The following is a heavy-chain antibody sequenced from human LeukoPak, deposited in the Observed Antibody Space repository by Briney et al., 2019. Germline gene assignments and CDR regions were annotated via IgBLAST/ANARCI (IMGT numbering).Heavy chain of an antibody. CDR3: ARVSYDSSGYYYYYMDV. CDR2: IYTSGST. CDR1: GGSISSGSYY. J-gene: IGHJ6*03. D-gene: IGHD3-22*01. V-gene: IGHV4-61*02. Sequence: SETLSLTCTVSGGSISSGSYYWSWIRQPAGKGLEWIGRIYTSGSTNYNPSLKSRVTISVDTSKNQFSLKLSSVTAADTAVYYCARVSYDSSGYYYYYMDVWGKGTTVTISS.